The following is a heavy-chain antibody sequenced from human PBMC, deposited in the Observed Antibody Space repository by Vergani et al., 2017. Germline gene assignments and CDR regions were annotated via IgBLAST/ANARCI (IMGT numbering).Heavy chain of an antibody. CDR2: VSGSSATP. CDR3: AKDPQGGIAARPRYYFDY. J-gene: IGHJ4*02. Sequence: EVQLLESGGGLVQPGGSLRLSCEASGFSFPGYAMSWVRQAPGKGLEWVSSVSGSSATPYYADSVKGRFIISRDNSKNTLHLQMNSLRADDTAVYYCAKDPQGGIAARPRYYFDYWGQGTLVTVSS. V-gene: IGHV3-23*01. D-gene: IGHD6-6*01. CDR1: GFSFPGYA.